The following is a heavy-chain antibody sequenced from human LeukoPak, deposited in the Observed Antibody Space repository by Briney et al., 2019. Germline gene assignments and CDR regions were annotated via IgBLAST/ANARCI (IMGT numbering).Heavy chain of an antibody. CDR3: AKRIQSAMATGY. V-gene: IGHV3-23*01. D-gene: IGHD5-18*01. Sequence: GGSLRLSCAASGFTFSDFPMIWVRQAPGKGLEWVSTIFPSSVEIHYADSVKGRFTISRDNSRSTLSLQMNSLRAEDTAVYYCAKRIQSAMATGYWGQGILVTVSS. CDR1: GFTFSDFP. CDR2: IFPSSVEI. J-gene: IGHJ4*02.